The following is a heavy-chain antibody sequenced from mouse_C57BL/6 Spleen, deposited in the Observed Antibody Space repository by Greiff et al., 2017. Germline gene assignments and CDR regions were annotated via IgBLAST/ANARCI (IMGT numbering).Heavy chain of an antibody. D-gene: IGHD4-1*01. CDR2: IYPGDGDT. Sequence: QVQLKESGAELVKPGASVKISCKASGYAFSSYRMNWVKQRPGKGLEWIGQIYPGDGDTNYNGQFQGKATLTADKSSSTAYMQLSSLTSEDSAVYFCARTGTGAWFAYWGQGTLVTVSA. J-gene: IGHJ3*01. CDR1: GYAFSSYR. CDR3: ARTGTGAWFAY. V-gene: IGHV1-80*01.